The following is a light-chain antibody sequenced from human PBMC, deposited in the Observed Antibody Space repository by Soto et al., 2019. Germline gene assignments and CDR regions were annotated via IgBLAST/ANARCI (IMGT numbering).Light chain of an antibody. CDR1: RSITTY. CDR3: QQNYNSPWT. CDR2: AAS. Sequence: DIQMTQSPSSLSASVGDRVTITCRASRSITTYLNWYQQKPGKAPKVLIYAASSLESGVPSRFSGSGSGTDFTLTISSLQPEDFAAYYCQQNYNSPWTFGQGTKVEIK. J-gene: IGKJ1*01. V-gene: IGKV1-39*01.